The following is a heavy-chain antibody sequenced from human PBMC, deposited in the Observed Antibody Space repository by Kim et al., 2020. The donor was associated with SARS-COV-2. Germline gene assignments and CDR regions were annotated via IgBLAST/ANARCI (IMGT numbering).Heavy chain of an antibody. V-gene: IGHV3-33*01. CDR1: GFSFSAYH. D-gene: IGHD1-26*01. Sequence: GGSLRLSCAASGFSFSAYHFHWVRQAPGKGLEALSRIWVDGSPKYYAASVTGRFTISRDNSRNTIYLEMTNLRVEDSAIYYCARDKTGSIDYWGQGVLVTVSS. CDR2: IWVDGSPK. J-gene: IGHJ4*02. CDR3: ARDKTGSIDY.